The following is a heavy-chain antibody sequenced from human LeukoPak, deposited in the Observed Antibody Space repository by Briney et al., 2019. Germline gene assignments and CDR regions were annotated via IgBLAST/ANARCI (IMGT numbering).Heavy chain of an antibody. J-gene: IGHJ4*02. CDR3: AGRGEAMDPFDY. D-gene: IGHD5-18*01. Sequence: GESLKISCKDSGYSFTSYWIGWVRQMPGEGLEWMGIIYPGDSDTRYSPSFQGQVTISADKSINTAYLQWSSLKASDTAIYYCAGRGEAMDPFDYWGQGTLVTVSS. CDR1: GYSFTSYW. V-gene: IGHV5-51*01. CDR2: IYPGDSDT.